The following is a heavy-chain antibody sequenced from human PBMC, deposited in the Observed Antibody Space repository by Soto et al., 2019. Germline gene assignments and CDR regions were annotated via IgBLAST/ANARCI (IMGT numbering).Heavy chain of an antibody. CDR3: ASYDFWSGSRKYFQH. Sequence: PSETLSLTCAVYGGSFSGYYWSWIRQPPGKGLEWIGEINHSGSTNYNPSLKSRVTISVDTSKNQFSLKLSSVTAADTAVYYCASYDFWSGSRKYFQHWGQGTLVTVSS. J-gene: IGHJ1*01. CDR2: INHSGST. V-gene: IGHV4-34*01. D-gene: IGHD3-3*01. CDR1: GGSFSGYY.